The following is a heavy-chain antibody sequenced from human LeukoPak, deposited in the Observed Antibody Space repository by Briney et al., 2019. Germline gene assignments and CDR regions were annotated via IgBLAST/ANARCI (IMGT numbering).Heavy chain of an antibody. CDR1: GGSIRNYY. CDR3: ARVPRYCTKGVCYSYFDY. V-gene: IGHV4-4*07. Sequence: TPSETLSLTCTVSGGSIRNYYWSWIRHSAGRGLDWIGRIHTSGSTDCYPSLKSRVTMSVDTSKNQISLRLSSVTAADTAAYYCARVPRYCTKGVCYSYFDYWGQGTLVTVSS. D-gene: IGHD2-8*01. CDR2: IHTSGST. J-gene: IGHJ4*02.